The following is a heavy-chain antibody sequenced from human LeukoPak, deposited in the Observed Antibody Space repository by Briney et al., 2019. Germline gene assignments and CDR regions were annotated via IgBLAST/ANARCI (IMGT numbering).Heavy chain of an antibody. CDR3: ARLSAAVHLGAFDL. J-gene: IGHJ3*01. CDR2: IHTSGSN. V-gene: IGHV4-4*09. D-gene: IGHD3-3*01. CDR1: GVSISPYY. Sequence: SETLSLTCAVSGVSISPYYSAWIRQPPGKGLEWIGYIHTSGSNNQYPSLKSRVTISVDKSKNHFSLRLTSVTAADTAVYYCARLSAAVHLGAFDLWGQGTMVTVSS.